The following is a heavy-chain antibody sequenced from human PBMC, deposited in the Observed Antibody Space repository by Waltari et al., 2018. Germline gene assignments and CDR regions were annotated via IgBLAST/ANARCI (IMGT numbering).Heavy chain of an antibody. CDR3: SRQVLGYCTSAACRRLES. CDR2: VYHDGTT. V-gene: IGHV4-38-2*01. J-gene: IGHJ4*02. Sequence: QVQLLESGPGLVKSSETLSLTCDVSGYAVNSGFYWGWIRQAPGEGLEWVATVYHDGTTFSTPSLKIRRSVSMDTSKNQISLTLKSVTAADTAVYHCSRQVLGYCTSAACRRLESWGQGTLVTVSS. D-gene: IGHD2-2*03. CDR1: GYAVNSGFY.